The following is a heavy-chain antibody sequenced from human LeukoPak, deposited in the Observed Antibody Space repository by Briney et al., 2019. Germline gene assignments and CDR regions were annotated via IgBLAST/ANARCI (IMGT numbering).Heavy chain of an antibody. CDR3: ARPSTYYYDSSGSPVEYFQH. D-gene: IGHD3-22*01. J-gene: IGHJ1*01. V-gene: IGHV1-18*01. CDR1: GYTFTSYG. CDR2: TSAYNGNT. Sequence: ASVKVSCKASGYTFTSYGISWVRQAPGQGLEWMGWTSAYNGNTNYAQKLQGRVTMTTDTSTSTAYMELRSLRSDDTAVYYCARPSTYYYDSSGSPVEYFQHWGQGTLVTVSS.